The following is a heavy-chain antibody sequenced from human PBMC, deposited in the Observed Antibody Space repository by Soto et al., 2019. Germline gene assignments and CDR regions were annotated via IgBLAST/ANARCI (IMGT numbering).Heavy chain of an antibody. J-gene: IGHJ3*02. Sequence: LGESLKISCKGSGYSFTSYWIGWVRQMPGKGLEWMGRIDPSDSYTNYSPSFQGHVTISADKSISTAYLQWSSLKASDTAMYYCASGYYYVYAFDIWGQGTMVTVS. CDR2: IDPSDSYT. D-gene: IGHD3-22*01. CDR3: ASGYYYVYAFDI. CDR1: GYSFTSYW. V-gene: IGHV5-10-1*01.